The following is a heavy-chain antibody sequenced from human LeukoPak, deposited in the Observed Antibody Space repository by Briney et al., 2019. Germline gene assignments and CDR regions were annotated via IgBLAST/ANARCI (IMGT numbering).Heavy chain of an antibody. CDR3: AKGFHGSVTYQGGYLDY. J-gene: IGHJ4*02. Sequence: PGGSLTLSCAAYGFTFSNYDVTWVRQAPGKGLEWVSDISGSGGSTYYADSVKGRFTISRDNSKNTLYLQMNSLRAEDTAVYYCAKGFHGSVTYQGGYLDYWGQGTLVTVSS. CDR2: ISGSGGST. V-gene: IGHV3-23*01. CDR1: GFTFSNYD. D-gene: IGHD3-10*01.